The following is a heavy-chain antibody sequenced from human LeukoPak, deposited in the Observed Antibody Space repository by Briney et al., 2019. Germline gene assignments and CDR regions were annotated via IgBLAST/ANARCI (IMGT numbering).Heavy chain of an antibody. D-gene: IGHD5-24*01. CDR1: GGSISSYY. V-gene: IGHV4-59*01. CDR3: ARDRSRDGYNLAY. J-gene: IGHJ4*02. CDR2: IYYSGST. Sequence: SETLSLTCTVSGGSISSYYWSWIRQPPGKGLEWIGYIYYSGSTNYNPSLESRVTISLDTSKNQFSLKLSSVTAADTAVYYCARDRSRDGYNLAYWGQGTLVTVSS.